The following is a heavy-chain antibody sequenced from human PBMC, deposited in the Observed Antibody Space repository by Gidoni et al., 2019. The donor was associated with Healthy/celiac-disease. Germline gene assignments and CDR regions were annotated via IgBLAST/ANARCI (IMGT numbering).Heavy chain of an antibody. D-gene: IGHD6-13*01. J-gene: IGHJ4*02. CDR2: ISGSGGST. V-gene: IGHV3-23*01. CDR1: GFTFSSYA. CDR3: AKAFTIAAAGIGY. Sequence: EVQLLESGGGLVQPGGSLRLSCAASGFTFSSYAMSWVRQAPGKGLEWVSAISGSGGSTYYADSVKGRFTISRDKSKNTRYLQMNSLRAEDTAVYYCAKAFTIAAAGIGYWGQGTLVTVSS.